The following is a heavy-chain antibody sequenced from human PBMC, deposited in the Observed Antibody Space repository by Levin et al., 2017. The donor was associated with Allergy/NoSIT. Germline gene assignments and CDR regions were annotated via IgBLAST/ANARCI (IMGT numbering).Heavy chain of an antibody. J-gene: IGHJ5*02. D-gene: IGHD4-17*01. CDR2: IIPIFGTA. Sequence: SVKVSCKASGGTFSSYAISWVRQAPGQGLEWMGGIIPIFGTANYAQKFQGRVTITADKSTSTAYMELSSLRSEDTAVYYCARPDYGDYSGGGWFDPWGQGTLVTVSS. V-gene: IGHV1-69*06. CDR3: ARPDYGDYSGGGWFDP. CDR1: GGTFSSYA.